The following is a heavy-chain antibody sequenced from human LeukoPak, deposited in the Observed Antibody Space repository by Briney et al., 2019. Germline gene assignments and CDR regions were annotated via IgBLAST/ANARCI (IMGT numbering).Heavy chain of an antibody. D-gene: IGHD3-10*01. CDR3: ARRGWGFGEPKRDHDTFDI. CDR2: IYPGDSDA. Sequence: GESLKISCKGSGYSFINYWMAWVRQMPGQGLEWMAIIYPGDSDARYCVSFQGQVTISVDKSISTTNLRWSSLKASDTAIYYCARRGWGFGEPKRDHDTFDIWGQGTMVTVSS. V-gene: IGHV5-51*01. J-gene: IGHJ3*02. CDR1: GYSFINYW.